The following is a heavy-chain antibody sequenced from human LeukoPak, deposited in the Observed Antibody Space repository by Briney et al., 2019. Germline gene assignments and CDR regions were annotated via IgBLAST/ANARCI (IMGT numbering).Heavy chain of an antibody. Sequence: GGSLRLSCAASGFTFSDYYMCWIRQAPGKWLEWVSYISSGSLYTNYAGSVKGRFTISRDNAKNSLYLQMNSLRAEDTAVYYCARGHYGLDVWGQGTTVTVSS. J-gene: IGHJ6*02. V-gene: IGHV3-11*05. CDR1: GFTFSDYY. CDR3: ARGHYGLDV. CDR2: ISSGSLYT.